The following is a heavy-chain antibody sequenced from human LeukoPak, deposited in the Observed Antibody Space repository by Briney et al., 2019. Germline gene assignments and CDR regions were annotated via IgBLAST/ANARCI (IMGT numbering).Heavy chain of an antibody. J-gene: IGHJ4*02. V-gene: IGHV4-39*01. CDR2: IYYSGST. CDR3: ARRSLGPYCSSTSCYPGPAYYFDY. Sequence: PSETLSLTCTVSGGSIRSSSYYWGWIRQPPGKGLEWIGSIYYSGSTYYNPSLKSRVTISVDTSKNQFSLKLSSVTAADTAVYYCARRSLGPYCSSTSCYPGPAYYFDYWGQGTLVTVSS. CDR1: GGSIRSSSYY. D-gene: IGHD2-2*01.